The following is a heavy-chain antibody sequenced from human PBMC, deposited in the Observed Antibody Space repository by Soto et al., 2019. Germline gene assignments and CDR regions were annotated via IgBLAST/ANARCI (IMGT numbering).Heavy chain of an antibody. J-gene: IGHJ1*01. D-gene: IGHD1-26*01. V-gene: IGHV1-69*01. CDR1: GGTFSSYA. CDR2: IIPIFGTA. CDR3: ARERGRSGSYYVAEYFQH. Sequence: QVQLVQSGAEVKKPGSSVKVSCKASGGTFSSYAISWVRQAPGQGLEWMGGIIPIFGTANYAQKFQGRVTITADESTSTAYMEVSSLRSEDTAVYYCARERGRSGSYYVAEYFQHWGQGTLVTVSS.